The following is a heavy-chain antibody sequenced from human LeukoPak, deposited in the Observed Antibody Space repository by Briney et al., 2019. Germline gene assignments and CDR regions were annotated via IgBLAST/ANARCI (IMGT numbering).Heavy chain of an antibody. D-gene: IGHD6-19*01. CDR3: VRRGDASSGWGDRDF. CDR2: IGGSGDKT. V-gene: IGHV3-23*01. J-gene: IGHJ4*02. Sequence: PGGSLRLSCAASGFTFNRNAISWVRQAPGKGLEWVSTIGGSGDKTFYADSVKGRFTISRDNSKNMVHLQMNGLTGEGTALYYCVRRGDASSGWGDRDFWGQGALVTVSS. CDR1: GFTFNRNA.